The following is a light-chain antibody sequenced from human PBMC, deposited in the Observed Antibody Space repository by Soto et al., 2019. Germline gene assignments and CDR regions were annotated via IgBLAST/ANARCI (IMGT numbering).Light chain of an antibody. CDR2: SNN. V-gene: IGLV1-44*01. J-gene: IGLJ2*01. CDR1: IPNIGTNS. Sequence: QSVLTQPPSASGTPGQRVTISCSGSIPNIGTNSVSWYQQLPGTAPKLLIYSNNQWPSGVPDRFSGSKSGTSASLAISGLQSEDEADYYCSSYTSSSTFRVVFGGGTKLTVL. CDR3: SSYTSSSTFRVV.